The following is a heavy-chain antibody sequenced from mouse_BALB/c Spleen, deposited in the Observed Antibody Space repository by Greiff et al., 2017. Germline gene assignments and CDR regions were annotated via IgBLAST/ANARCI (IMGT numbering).Heavy chain of an antibody. CDR3: TRHGSSYWYFDV. CDR1: GYTFTDYE. J-gene: IGHJ1*01. Sequence: QVQLQQSGAELVRPGASVTLSCKASGYTFTDYEMHWVKQTPVHGLEWIGAIDPETGGTAYNQKFKGKATLTADKSSSTAYMELRSLTSEDSAVYYGTRHGSSYWYFDVWGAGTTVTVSS. CDR2: IDPETGGT. D-gene: IGHD1-1*01. V-gene: IGHV1-15*01.